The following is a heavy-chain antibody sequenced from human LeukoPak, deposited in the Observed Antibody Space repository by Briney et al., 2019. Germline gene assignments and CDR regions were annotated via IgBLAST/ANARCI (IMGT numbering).Heavy chain of an antibody. CDR1: GYTFTDYY. V-gene: IGHV1-2*02. D-gene: IGHD5-18*01. J-gene: IGHJ4*02. CDR3: ARDRSTLGYRQFDY. CDR2: VNPNSGVT. Sequence: PSASVNVSCKASGYTFTDYYIHWVRQAPAQGLEGMGWVNPNSGVTMYAQRFQDRVTMTRDPSTNTAYIDLSSLESDETARYYCARDRSTLGYRQFDYWGQGTLVTVSS.